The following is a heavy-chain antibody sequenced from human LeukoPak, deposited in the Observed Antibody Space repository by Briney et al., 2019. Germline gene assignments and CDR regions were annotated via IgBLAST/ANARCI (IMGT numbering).Heavy chain of an antibody. Sequence: PSETLSLTCTVSGDSISSYYWTWIRQPPGKGLEWIGYIYYSGSTNYSPSLKSRVTISVDTSKNQFSLKLTSVTAADTAVYYCASVRSGRYYFDYWGQGTLVTVSS. CDR1: GDSISSYY. D-gene: IGHD5-24*01. CDR3: ASVRSGRYYFDY. CDR2: IYYSGST. V-gene: IGHV4-59*01. J-gene: IGHJ4*02.